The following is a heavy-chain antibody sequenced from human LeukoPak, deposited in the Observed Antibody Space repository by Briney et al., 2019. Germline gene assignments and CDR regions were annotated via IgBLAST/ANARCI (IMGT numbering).Heavy chain of an antibody. J-gene: IGHJ1*01. CDR3: ARDPYSSSWEYFQH. V-gene: IGHV3-21*01. CDR2: ISSSSSYI. D-gene: IGHD6-13*01. CDR1: GFTFSSYS. Sequence: GGSLRLSCAASGFTFSSYSMNWVRQAPGKGLEWVSSISSSSSYIYYADSVKGRFTISRGNAKNSLYLQMNSLRAEDTAVYYCARDPYSSSWEYFQHWGQGTLVTVSS.